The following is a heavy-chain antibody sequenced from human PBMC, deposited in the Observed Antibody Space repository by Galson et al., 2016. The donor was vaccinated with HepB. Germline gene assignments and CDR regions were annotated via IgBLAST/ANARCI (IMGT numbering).Heavy chain of an antibody. CDR3: ARGKSLLTMPWNYGLDV. CDR2: IETAGDT. J-gene: IGHJ6*04. V-gene: IGHV3-13*01. Sequence: SLRLSCAASGFTFSIHDMHWVRQAPGKGLEWVSAIETAGDTYYADSVKGRFTISRENAKNSLYLQMNSLRAGDTAVYYCARGKSLLTMPWNYGLDVWGKGTPVSVS. D-gene: IGHD4/OR15-4a*01. CDR1: GFTFSIHD.